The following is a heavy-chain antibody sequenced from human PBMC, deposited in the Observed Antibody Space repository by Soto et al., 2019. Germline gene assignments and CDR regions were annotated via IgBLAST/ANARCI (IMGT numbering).Heavy chain of an antibody. J-gene: IGHJ4*02. V-gene: IGHV1-18*01. CDR3: ARGLVVYDILTGYYDY. Sequence: ASVKVSCKASGYTFTSYGISWVRQAPGQGLEWMGWISAYNGNTNYAQKLQGRVTMTTDTFTSTAYMELRSLRSDDTAVYYCARGLVVYDILTGYYDYWRQGTLVTVSS. CDR1: GYTFTSYG. D-gene: IGHD3-9*01. CDR2: ISAYNGNT.